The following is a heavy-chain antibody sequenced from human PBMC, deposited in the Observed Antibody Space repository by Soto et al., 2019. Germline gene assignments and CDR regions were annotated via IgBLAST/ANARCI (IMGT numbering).Heavy chain of an antibody. V-gene: IGHV2-5*01. CDR1: GFSLSTSGVG. D-gene: IGHD5-12*01. J-gene: IGHJ6*02. CDR2: IYWNDDK. CDR3: AHSRRDGYNHYYYYGMDV. Sequence: GPTLVNPTQTLTLTCTFSGFSLSTSGVGVGWIRQPPGKALEWLALIYWNDDKRYSPSLKSRLTITKDTSKNQVVLTMTNMDPVDTATYYCAHSRRDGYNHYYYYGMDVWGQGTTVTVS.